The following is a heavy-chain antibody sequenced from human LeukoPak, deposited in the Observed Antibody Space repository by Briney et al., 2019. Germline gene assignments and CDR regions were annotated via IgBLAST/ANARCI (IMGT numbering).Heavy chain of an antibody. J-gene: IGHJ6*04. CDR3: AELGITMIGGV. V-gene: IGHV3-21*06. CDR2: IDSSGGYM. Sequence: GGSLRPSCEASGFTFNTYSMNWARQAPGKGLEWVSSIDSSGGYMFYADSVKGRFIISRDNAKDSLYLQMNSLRAEDTAVYYCAELGITMIGGVWGKGTTVTISS. D-gene: IGHD3-10*02. CDR1: GFTFNTYS.